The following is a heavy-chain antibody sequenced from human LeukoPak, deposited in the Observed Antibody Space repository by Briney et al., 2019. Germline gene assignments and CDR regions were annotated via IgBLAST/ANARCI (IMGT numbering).Heavy chain of an antibody. CDR3: AKEGAYPIITYDS. CDR1: GFTFSSYW. D-gene: IGHD3-10*01. CDR2: IKRDGNEK. J-gene: IGHJ5*01. V-gene: IGHV3-7*01. Sequence: GGSLRLSCAASGFTFSSYWMDWVRQAPGKGLEWVANIKRDGNEKNYVDSVKGRFSISRDNAKNSLYLQMDSLRAEDTAVYYCAKEGAYPIITYDSWGQGALVTVSS.